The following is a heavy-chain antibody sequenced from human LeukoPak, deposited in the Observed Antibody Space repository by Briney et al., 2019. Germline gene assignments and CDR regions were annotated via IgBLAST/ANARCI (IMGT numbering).Heavy chain of an antibody. CDR1: GFTFSSYA. V-gene: IGHV3-23*01. Sequence: PGGALRLSCAASGFTFSSYAMSWVRQAPGRGVEWVSSITSSGAATYYPDSVKGGFTISRDNSDNTLYLQMNSLRAEDTAVYYCAKDRPNYYGSNGHYYKLDGDCWGQGTLVTVSS. J-gene: IGHJ4*02. CDR3: AKDRPNYYGSNGHYYKLDGDC. CDR2: ITSSGAAT. D-gene: IGHD3-22*01.